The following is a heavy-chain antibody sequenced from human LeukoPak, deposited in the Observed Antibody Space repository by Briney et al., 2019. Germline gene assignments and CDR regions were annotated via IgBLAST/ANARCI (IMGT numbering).Heavy chain of an antibody. D-gene: IGHD2-15*01. CDR1: GGSISSYY. CDR3: ARSTRHCSGGSCPISY. Sequence: SETLSLTCTVSGGSISSYYWSWIRQPPGKGLEWIGYIYYSGGTNYNPSLKRRVTISVDTSKNQFSLKLSSVTAADTAVYYCARSTRHCSGGSCPISYWGQGTLVTVSS. J-gene: IGHJ4*02. CDR2: IYYSGGT. V-gene: IGHV4-59*08.